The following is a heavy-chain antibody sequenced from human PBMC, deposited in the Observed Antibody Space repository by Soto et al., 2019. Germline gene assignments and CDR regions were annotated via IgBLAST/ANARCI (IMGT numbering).Heavy chain of an antibody. V-gene: IGHV3-48*03. CDR1: GLTFSSFE. CDR3: ATRSTDYYFY. CDR2: ISRGATTT. Sequence: EGSLRLSCAVSGLTFSSFEMDWVRQAAGKGPEWISYISRGATTTYYADSVRGRFTISRDDAENSVFLQMDSLRVEDTAIYFCATRSTDYYFYWGQGTLVTVSS. J-gene: IGHJ4*02. D-gene: IGHD3-9*01.